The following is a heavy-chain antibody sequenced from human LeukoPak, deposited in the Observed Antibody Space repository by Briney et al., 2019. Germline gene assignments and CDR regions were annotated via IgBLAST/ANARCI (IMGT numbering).Heavy chain of an antibody. J-gene: IGHJ4*02. Sequence: GGSLRLSCAASGFTFSSYAMSWVRQAPGKGLEWVSALSGSGASTYYADSVKGRFIISRDNSKNTLYLQMNSLRAEDTAVYYCARHSYYYDSSGYPRDYWGQGTLVTVSS. CDR2: LSGSGAST. CDR1: GFTFSSYA. V-gene: IGHV3-23*01. D-gene: IGHD3-22*01. CDR3: ARHSYYYDSSGYPRDY.